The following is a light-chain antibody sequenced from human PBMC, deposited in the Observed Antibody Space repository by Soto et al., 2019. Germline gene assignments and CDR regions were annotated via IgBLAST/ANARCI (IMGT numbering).Light chain of an antibody. CDR1: HSISNY. CDR3: QQTYSTPHS. J-gene: IGKJ2*03. V-gene: IGKV1-39*01. CDR2: TSS. Sequence: DIQMTQSPSSLSASVGDRVTITCRATHSISNYLNWYQQKPGKAPNLLLYTSSIFQSGVPSRFSGSGSGTDFTLTISSLQPEGFATYYCQQTYSTPHSFGQGTKL.